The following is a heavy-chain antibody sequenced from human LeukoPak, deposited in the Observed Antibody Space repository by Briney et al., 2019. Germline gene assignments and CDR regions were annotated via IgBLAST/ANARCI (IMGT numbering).Heavy chain of an antibody. CDR1: GYTFTSYD. J-gene: IGHJ6*02. D-gene: IGHD6-13*01. Sequence: ASVKVSCKASGYTFTSYDINWVRQATGQGLGWMGWMNPNSGNTGYAQKFQGRVTMTRNTSISTAYMELSSLRSEDTAVYYCARQGSSWSLPSYYYYGMDVWGQGTTVTVSS. V-gene: IGHV1-8*01. CDR2: MNPNSGNT. CDR3: ARQGSSWSLPSYYYYGMDV.